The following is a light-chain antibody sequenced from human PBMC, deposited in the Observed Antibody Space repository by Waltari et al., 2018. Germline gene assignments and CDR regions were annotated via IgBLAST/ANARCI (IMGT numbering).Light chain of an antibody. Sequence: DIVMTQSPDSLAVSLGERATINCKSSQSVLSSSNNKNYLGWYQKKPGQPPKLLISWAYTRESGVPDRFSGSGSGTDFTLTISSLQTEDVAVYYCQQCYTYPYTFGQGTNLEIK. V-gene: IGKV4-1*01. CDR1: QSVLSSSNNKNY. J-gene: IGKJ2*01. CDR3: QQCYTYPYT. CDR2: WAY.